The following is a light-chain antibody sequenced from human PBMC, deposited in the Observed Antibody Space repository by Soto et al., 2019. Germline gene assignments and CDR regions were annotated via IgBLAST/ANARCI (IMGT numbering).Light chain of an antibody. Sequence: AIRMTQSPSSLSASTGDRDTITCRASQGISSYLAWYQQKPGKAPKLLIYAASTLQSGVPSRFSGSGSGTDFTLTICCLQSEDFATYYCQQYYSYQWTFGQGTKVDIK. CDR2: AAS. CDR1: QGISSY. J-gene: IGKJ1*01. CDR3: QQYYSYQWT. V-gene: IGKV1-8*01.